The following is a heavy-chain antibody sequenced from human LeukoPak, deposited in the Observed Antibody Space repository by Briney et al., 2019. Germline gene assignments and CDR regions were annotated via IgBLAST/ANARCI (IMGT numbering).Heavy chain of an antibody. CDR1: GGSISSGGYS. J-gene: IGHJ4*02. CDR2: IYYSGST. V-gene: IGHV4-31*11. D-gene: IGHD3-10*01. Sequence: SETLSLTCAVSGGSISSGGYSRRWIRQPPGKGLEWIAYIYYSGSTYYNPSLKSRVTISVDTSKNQFSLKLSSVTAADTAVYYCARTITMVRGVILDPYYFDYWGQGALVTVSS. CDR3: ARTITMVRGVILDPYYFDY.